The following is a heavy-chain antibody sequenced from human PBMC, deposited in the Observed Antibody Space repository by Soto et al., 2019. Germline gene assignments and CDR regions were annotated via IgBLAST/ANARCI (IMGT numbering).Heavy chain of an antibody. V-gene: IGHV1-69*02. D-gene: IGHD3-9*01. CDR2: IIPIPGIA. J-gene: IGHJ6*03. Sequence: QVQLVQSGAEVKKPGSSVKVSCKASGGTFSSYTISWVRQAPGQGLEWMGRIIPIPGIANYAQKFQGRVTITADKSTSTAYMELSSLRSEDTAVYYCATNPYFPPNYYYYMDVWGKGTTVTVSS. CDR3: ATNPYFPPNYYYYMDV. CDR1: GGTFSSYT.